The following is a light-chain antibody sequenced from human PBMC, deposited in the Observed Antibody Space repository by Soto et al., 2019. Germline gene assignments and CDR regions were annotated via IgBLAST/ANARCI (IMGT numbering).Light chain of an antibody. CDR1: QSVGSD. CDR3: QQYGSSPT. J-gene: IGKJ3*01. V-gene: IGKV3-15*01. Sequence: EIVMTQSPATLSVSPGERATLSCRASQSVGSDLAWYQQKPGQAPRLLIYAASTRATGAPARFSGSGSGTEFTLTISSLQTEDFVVYYCQQYGSSPTFGPGTKVDIK. CDR2: AAS.